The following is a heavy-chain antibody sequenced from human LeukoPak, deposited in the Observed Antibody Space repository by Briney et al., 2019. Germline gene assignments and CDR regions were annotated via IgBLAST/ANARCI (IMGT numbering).Heavy chain of an antibody. CDR2: IYSSGST. D-gene: IGHD3-10*01. Sequence: SETLSLTCTVSGGSISSYYWNWIRQPAGKGLEWIGRIYSSGSTNYNPSLKSRVTMSVDTSKNQFSLKLSSVTAADTAVYYCARQVLVRGAQEGPYYYGMDVWGQGTTVTVSS. CDR3: ARQVLVRGAQEGPYYYGMDV. V-gene: IGHV4-4*07. CDR1: GGSISSYY. J-gene: IGHJ6*02.